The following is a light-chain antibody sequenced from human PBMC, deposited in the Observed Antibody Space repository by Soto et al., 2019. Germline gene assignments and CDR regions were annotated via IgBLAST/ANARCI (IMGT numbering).Light chain of an antibody. V-gene: IGKV1-39*01. CDR1: ESIARH. J-gene: IGKJ5*01. CDR3: QQKYSTLSNT. Sequence: DIQMTQSPSSLSASVGDRVTITCRASESIARHLNWYQQKPGKAPKLLIYAASSLQNGVPSRFRGGGSGTDFTPPTSNLQPEDFVTSYCQQKYSTLSNTFGPGTRLEIK. CDR2: AAS.